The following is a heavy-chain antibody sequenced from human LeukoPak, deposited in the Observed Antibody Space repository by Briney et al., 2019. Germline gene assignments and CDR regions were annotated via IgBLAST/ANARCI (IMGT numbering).Heavy chain of an antibody. CDR3: ATDTGIVGATTY. CDR1: GYSISSGNY. D-gene: IGHD1-26*01. CDR2: IYHSGST. Sequence: SETLSLTCSVSGYSISSGNYWGWIRLPPGKGLQWIGSIYHSGSTYYNPSLKSRVTISVDTSKNQFSLKLSSVTAADTAVYYCATDTGIVGATTYWGQGTLVTVSS. J-gene: IGHJ4*02. V-gene: IGHV4-38-2*01.